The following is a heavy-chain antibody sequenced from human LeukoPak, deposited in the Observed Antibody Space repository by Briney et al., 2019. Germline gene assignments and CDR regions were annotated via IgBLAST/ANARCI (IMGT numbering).Heavy chain of an antibody. Sequence: GGSLRLTCSASGFTFSNYYMSWIRQAPGKGLEWISYISSSGNTIYVADSVKGRFTISRDNAKNSLDLQMNSLRADDTAVYYCARDESPSSSYYWLGYWGQGALVTVSS. J-gene: IGHJ4*02. CDR3: ARDESPSSSYYWLGY. CDR2: ISSSGNTI. D-gene: IGHD3-22*01. V-gene: IGHV3-11*01. CDR1: GFTFSNYY.